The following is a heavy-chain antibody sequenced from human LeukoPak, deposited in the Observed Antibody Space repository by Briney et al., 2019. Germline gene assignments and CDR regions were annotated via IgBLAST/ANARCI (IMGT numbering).Heavy chain of an antibody. CDR3: ASPELDY. J-gene: IGHJ4*02. CDR1: GFTFSSYW. Sequence: GGSLRLSCAASGFTFSSYWMHWVRQGPGKGLVWVSRINRHGNSTSYVDSVKGRFTISRDNAKNTLYLQMNSLRAEDTAVYFCASPELDYWGQGTLVTVSS. V-gene: IGHV3-74*01. CDR2: INRHGNST.